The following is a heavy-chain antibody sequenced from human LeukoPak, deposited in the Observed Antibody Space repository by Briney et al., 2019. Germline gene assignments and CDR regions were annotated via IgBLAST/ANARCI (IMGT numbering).Heavy chain of an antibody. CDR3: ARHHDYGDYFYYGMDV. CDR1: GGSISSSSYY. J-gene: IGHJ6*02. D-gene: IGHD4-17*01. V-gene: IGHV4-39*01. Sequence: SETLSLTCTVSGGSISSSSYYWGWIRQPPGKGLEWIGSIYYSGSTYYNPSLRSRVTISVDTSKNQFSLKLSPVTAADTAVYYCARHHDYGDYFYYGMDVWGQGTTVTVSS. CDR2: IYYSGST.